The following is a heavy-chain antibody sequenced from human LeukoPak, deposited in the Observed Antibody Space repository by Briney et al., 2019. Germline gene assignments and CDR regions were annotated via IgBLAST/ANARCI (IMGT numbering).Heavy chain of an antibody. CDR1: GYTFTSYG. CDR2: ISAYNGNT. D-gene: IGHD4-17*01. CDR3: ARGVHGDYIPLFDY. V-gene: IGHV1-18*01. J-gene: IGHJ4*02. Sequence: ASVKVSRKASGYTFTSYGISWVRQAPGQGLEWMGWISAYNGNTNYAQKLQGRVTMTTDTSTSTAYMELRSLRSDDTAVCYCARGVHGDYIPLFDYWGQGTLVTVSS.